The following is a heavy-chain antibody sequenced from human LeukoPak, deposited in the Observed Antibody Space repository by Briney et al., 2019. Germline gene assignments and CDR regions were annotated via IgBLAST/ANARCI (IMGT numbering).Heavy chain of an antibody. Sequence: PGGSLRLSCAASGFTVSSNYMSWVRQAPGKGLEWVSVIYSGGSTYYADSVKGRFTLSRDNSKNTLYLQMNSLRAEDTAVYYCARMVRGVITYWDQGTLVTVSS. CDR1: GFTVSSNY. CDR3: ARMVRGVITY. V-gene: IGHV3-53*01. CDR2: IYSGGST. J-gene: IGHJ4*02. D-gene: IGHD3-10*01.